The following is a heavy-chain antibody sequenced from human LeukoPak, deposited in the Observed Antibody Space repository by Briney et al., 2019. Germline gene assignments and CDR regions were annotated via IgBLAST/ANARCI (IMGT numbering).Heavy chain of an antibody. V-gene: IGHV1-2*02. CDR1: GYTFTGYY. CDR2: INPSSGGT. Sequence: GASVKVSCKASGYTFTGYYMHWVRQAPGQGLEWMGWINPSSGGTNYAQKFQGRVTMTRDTSISTAYMELSRLRSDDTAVYYCARLAHVDTAMVTYYYYYMDVWGKGTTVTVSS. CDR3: ARLAHVDTAMVTYYYYYMDV. J-gene: IGHJ6*03. D-gene: IGHD5-18*01.